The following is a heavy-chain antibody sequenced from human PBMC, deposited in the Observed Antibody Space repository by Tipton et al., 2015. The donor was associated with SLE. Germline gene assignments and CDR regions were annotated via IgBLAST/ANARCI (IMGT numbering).Heavy chain of an antibody. CDR2: IYHSGST. CDR3: ARVWRQLANYFDY. J-gene: IGHJ4*02. CDR1: GGSISSSNW. D-gene: IGHD6-6*01. Sequence: SLRLSCAVSGGSISSSNWWSWVRQPPGKGLEWIGEIYHSGSTNYNPSLKGRVTISVDKSKTRFSLKLISVTAADTAVYYCARVWRQLANYFDYWGQGTLVTVSS. V-gene: IGHV4-4*02.